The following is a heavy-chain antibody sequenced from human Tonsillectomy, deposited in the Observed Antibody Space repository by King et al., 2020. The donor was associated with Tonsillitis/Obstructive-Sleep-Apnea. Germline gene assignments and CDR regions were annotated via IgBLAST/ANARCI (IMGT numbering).Heavy chain of an antibody. V-gene: IGHV3-33*01. CDR3: ARVAKGDLSHIDY. Sequence: VQLVESGGGVVQPGRSLRLSCAASGFTFSSYGMHWVRQPPGKGLEWVAVIWYDGSNKYYADSVKGRFTISRDNSKNTLYLQMNILRAEDTAVYYCARVAKGDLSHIDYWGQGTLVTVSP. D-gene: IGHD2-21*02. CDR2: IWYDGSNK. CDR1: GFTFSSYG. J-gene: IGHJ4*02.